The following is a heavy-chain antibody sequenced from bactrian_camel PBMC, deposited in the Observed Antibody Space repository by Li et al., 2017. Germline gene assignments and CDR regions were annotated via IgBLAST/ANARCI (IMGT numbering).Heavy chain of an antibody. CDR1: GFIFSSRD. V-gene: IGHV3S40*01. J-gene: IGHJ4*01. Sequence: LGLSCAASGFIFSSRDLMWVRQAPGKGLEWVSSIDSGGGRTYYADSVKGRFTISRDNAKNQVYLQMNSLKSEDTALYNCTTARGTVVAYWGQGTQVTVS. CDR2: IDSGGGRT. CDR3: TTARGTVVAY. D-gene: IGHD6*01.